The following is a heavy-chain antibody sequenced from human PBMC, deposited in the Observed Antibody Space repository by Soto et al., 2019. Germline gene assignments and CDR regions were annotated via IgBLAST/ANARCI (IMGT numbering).Heavy chain of an antibody. CDR3: ASEVINRDYFDY. V-gene: IGHV4-59*08. Sequence: PSETLSLTCTVSGGSISSYYWSWIRQPPGKGLEWIGYIYYSGSTNYNPSLKSRVTISADTSKNQFSLKLSSVTAADTAVYYCASEVINRDYFDYWGQGTLVTVSS. J-gene: IGHJ4*02. CDR1: GGSISSYY. D-gene: IGHD3-22*01. CDR2: IYYSGST.